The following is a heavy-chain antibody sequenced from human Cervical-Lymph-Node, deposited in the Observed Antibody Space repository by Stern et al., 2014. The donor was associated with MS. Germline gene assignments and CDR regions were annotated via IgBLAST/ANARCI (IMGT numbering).Heavy chain of an antibody. CDR2: INPNSGGT. V-gene: IGHV1-2*04. CDR3: AREEYYDSSGYYY. CDR1: GYTFTGYY. Sequence: VQLVESGAEVKKPGASVKVSCKASGYTFTGYYMHWVRQAPGKGLEWMGWINPNSGGTNYAQKFQGWVTMTRDTSISTAYMELSRLRSDDTAVYYCAREEYYDSSGYYYWGQGTLVTVSS. J-gene: IGHJ4*02. D-gene: IGHD3-22*01.